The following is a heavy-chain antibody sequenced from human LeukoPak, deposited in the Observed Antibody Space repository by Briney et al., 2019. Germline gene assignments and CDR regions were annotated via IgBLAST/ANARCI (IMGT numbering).Heavy chain of an antibody. CDR3: ARDRPVWQLGGWAFDY. D-gene: IGHD6-13*01. CDR1: GFTFSSYS. J-gene: IGHJ4*02. CDR2: ISSSSSTI. V-gene: IGHV3-48*01. Sequence: GGSLRLSCAASGFTFSSYSMNWVRQAPGKGLEWVSYISSSSSTIYYADSVKGRFTISRDNAKNSLYLQMNSLRAEDTAVYYCARDRPVWQLGGWAFDYWGQGTLVTVSS.